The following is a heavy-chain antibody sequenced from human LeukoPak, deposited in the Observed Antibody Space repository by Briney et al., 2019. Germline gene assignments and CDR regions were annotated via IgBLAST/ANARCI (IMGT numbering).Heavy chain of an antibody. D-gene: IGHD3-3*01. CDR1: GLTFSSYA. CDR2: ISYDGSNK. Sequence: GGSLRLSCAASGLTFSSYAMHGVPKAPGKGLEWGAVISYDGSNKYYAGSVKGRFTITRDNSKNTLYLQMNSLRAEDTAVYYCARALYDFWSGYYQGGLGYWGQGTLVTVSS. J-gene: IGHJ4*02. CDR3: ARALYDFWSGYYQGGLGY. V-gene: IGHV3-30-3*01.